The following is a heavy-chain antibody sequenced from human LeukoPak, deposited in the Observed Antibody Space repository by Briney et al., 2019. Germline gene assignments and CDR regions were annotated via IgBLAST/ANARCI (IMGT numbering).Heavy chain of an antibody. CDR2: ISGSDGST. J-gene: IGHJ4*02. V-gene: IGHV3-23*01. D-gene: IGHD3-16*01. CDR3: AKDGGQGADY. CDR1: GFTFSSYA. Sequence: GGSLRLSCAASGFTFSSYAMSWVRQAPGKGLEWVSGISGSDGSTYYADSVKGRFTISRDNSKNTLYLQMNSLRAEDMAVYYCAKDGGQGADYWGQGTLVTVSS.